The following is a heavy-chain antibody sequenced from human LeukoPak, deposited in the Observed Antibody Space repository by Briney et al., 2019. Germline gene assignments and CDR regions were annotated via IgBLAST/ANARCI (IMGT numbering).Heavy chain of an antibody. CDR2: IKQDGSEK. D-gene: IGHD4-17*01. J-gene: IGHJ4*02. V-gene: IGHV3-7*01. Sequence: GGTLRLSCAASGFTFSRYWMSWVRQAPGKGLEWVANIKQDGSEKYYVDSVKGRFTISRDNAKNSLYLQMNSLRDEDTAIYYCARETTVIKKIDYWGQGTLVTVSS. CDR1: GFTFSRYW. CDR3: ARETTVIKKIDY.